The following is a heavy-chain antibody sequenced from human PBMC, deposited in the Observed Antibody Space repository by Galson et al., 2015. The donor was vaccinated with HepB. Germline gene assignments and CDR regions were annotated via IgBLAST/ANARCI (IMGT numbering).Heavy chain of an antibody. D-gene: IGHD3-22*01. CDR1: GYTFATYG. CDR3: SREVRGGPLGFYDSSGYYFDY. Sequence: SVKVSCKASGYTFATYGISWVRQAPGQGLEWMGWISAYNGNTNYALKFQDRATMTTDTSTTTAYMELRSLRSDDTAVYYCSREVRGGPLGFYDSSGYYFDYWGQGTLVTVSS. J-gene: IGHJ4*02. CDR2: ISAYNGNT. V-gene: IGHV1-18*01.